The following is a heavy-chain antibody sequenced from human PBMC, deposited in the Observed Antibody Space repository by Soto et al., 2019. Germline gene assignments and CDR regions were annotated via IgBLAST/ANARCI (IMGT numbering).Heavy chain of an antibody. CDR3: VRDDYGLDV. CDR2: IYSGGSA. CDR1: GFIVSSNY. J-gene: IGHJ6*02. Sequence: GGSLRLSCAASGFIVSSNYMSWVPQAPGKGLEWVSVIYSGGSANYADSVKGRFTISRDNSKNTLYLQMNNLRAEDTAVYYCVRDDYGLDVWGQGTAVTVSS. V-gene: IGHV3-53*01.